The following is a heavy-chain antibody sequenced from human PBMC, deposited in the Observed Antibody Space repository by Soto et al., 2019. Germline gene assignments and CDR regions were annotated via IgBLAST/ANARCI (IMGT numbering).Heavy chain of an antibody. CDR3: ARDQGSARGWFDP. J-gene: IGHJ5*02. CDR2: IYSGGST. V-gene: IGHV3-53*04. Sequence: EVQLVESGGGLVQPGGSLRLSCAASGFTVSSNYMSWVRQAPGKGLEWVPVIYSGGSTYYADSVKGRFTISRHNSKNTLYLQMNSLRAEDTAVYYCARDQGSARGWFDPWGQGTLVTVSS. CDR1: GFTVSSNY.